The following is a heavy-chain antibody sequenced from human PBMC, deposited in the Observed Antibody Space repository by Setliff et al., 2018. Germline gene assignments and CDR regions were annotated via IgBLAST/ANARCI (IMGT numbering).Heavy chain of an antibody. V-gene: IGHV4-59*01. CDR1: GVSISSYY. D-gene: IGHD3-3*01. CDR3: ARLSWNGLRYYGLDV. CDR2: IQKSGGT. J-gene: IGHJ6*02. Sequence: PSETLSLTCNVSGVSISSYYWSWIRQPPGKGLESIGYIQKSGGTNYNPALKSRVTISADTSTNQFSLKLRSVTAADTAVYYCARLSWNGLRYYGLDVWGQGTTVTVSS.